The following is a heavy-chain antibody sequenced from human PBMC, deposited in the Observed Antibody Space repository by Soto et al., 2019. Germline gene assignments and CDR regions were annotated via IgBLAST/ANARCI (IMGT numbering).Heavy chain of an antibody. CDR1: GFTFSSYA. D-gene: IGHD3-3*01. CDR3: ARGATIFGVVIIQAPDDAFDI. V-gene: IGHV3-30-3*01. Sequence: QVQLVESGGGVVQPGRSLRLSCAASGFTFSSYAMHWVRQAPGKGLEWVAVISYDGSNKYYADSEKGRFTISRDNSKNTLYLQMNSLRAEDTAVYYCARGATIFGVVIIQAPDDAFDIWGQGTMVTVSS. CDR2: ISYDGSNK. J-gene: IGHJ3*02.